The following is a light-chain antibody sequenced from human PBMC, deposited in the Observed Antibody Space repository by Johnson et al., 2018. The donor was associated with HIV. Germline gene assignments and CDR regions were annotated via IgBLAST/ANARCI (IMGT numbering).Light chain of an antibody. CDR1: SSNIGNNY. CDR3: GTWDSSLSARYV. V-gene: IGLV1-51*01. Sequence: QSVLTQPPSVSAAPGQKVTISCSGSSSNIGNNYVSWYQQLPGTAPKLLIYDNNKRPSGIPDRFSGSTSGTSATLGITGLQTGDEADYYCGTWDSSLSARYVFETGTKVTVL. CDR2: DNN. J-gene: IGLJ1*01.